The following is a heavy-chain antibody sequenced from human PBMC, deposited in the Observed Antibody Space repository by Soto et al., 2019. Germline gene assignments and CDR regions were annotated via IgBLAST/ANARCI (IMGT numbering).Heavy chain of an antibody. J-gene: IGHJ5*02. Sequence: ASETLSLTCAVYGGSFSGYYWSWIRQPPGKGLEWIGEINHSGSTNYNPSLKSRVTISVDTSKNQFSLKLCSVTAADTAVYYCARNGGGGYCSGGSCYSNNWCDPWGQGTLVTVSS. V-gene: IGHV4-34*01. D-gene: IGHD2-15*01. CDR3: ARNGGGGYCSGGSCYSNNWCDP. CDR1: GGSFSGYY. CDR2: INHSGST.